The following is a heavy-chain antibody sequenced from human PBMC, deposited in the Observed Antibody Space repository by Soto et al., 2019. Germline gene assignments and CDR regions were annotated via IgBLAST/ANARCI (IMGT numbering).Heavy chain of an antibody. J-gene: IGHJ6*02. CDR3: GRLLGYCSSTSCSPGYYSRMDV. CDR1: GGSFSGYY. V-gene: IGHV4-34*01. D-gene: IGHD2-2*01. Sequence: SETLSLTCAVYGGSFSGYYWSWIRQPPGKGLEWIGEINHSGSTNYNPSLKSRVTISVDTSKNQFSLKLSSVTPADTAVYYCGRLLGYCSSTSCSPGYYSRMDVWGQGAMVTVSS. CDR2: INHSGST.